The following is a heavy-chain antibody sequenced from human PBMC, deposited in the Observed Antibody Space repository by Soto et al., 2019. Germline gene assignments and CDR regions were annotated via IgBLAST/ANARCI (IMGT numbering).Heavy chain of an antibody. J-gene: IGHJ4*02. CDR3: AREVVAPDFYYLDF. D-gene: IGHD2-21*02. CDR2: IPQDGVDG. V-gene: IGHV3-7*01. CDR1: GFTFSMYS. Sequence: DVKLVESGGGLVQPGDSLRLSCEVSGFTFSMYSMSWVRQSPGKGLEWVAKIPQDGVDGHYADSVKGRFIISRDDAKKMVFLQMSSLRAEDTAVYFCAREVVAPDFYYLDFWGRGTLVTVSS.